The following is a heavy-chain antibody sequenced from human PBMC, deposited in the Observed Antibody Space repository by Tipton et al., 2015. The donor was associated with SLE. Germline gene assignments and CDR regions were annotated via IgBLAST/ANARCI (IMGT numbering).Heavy chain of an antibody. CDR3: ARDWEGRWELHLGIWVY. CDR1: GGSISSGDYY. J-gene: IGHJ4*02. V-gene: IGHV4-30-4*01. Sequence: TLSLTCTVSGGSISSGDYYWSWIRQPPGKGLEWIGYIYYSGSTYYNPSLKSRVTISVDTSKNHFSLKLNSVTAADTAVYYCARDWEGRWELHLGIWVYWGQGTLVTVSS. CDR2: IYYSGST. D-gene: IGHD1-26*01.